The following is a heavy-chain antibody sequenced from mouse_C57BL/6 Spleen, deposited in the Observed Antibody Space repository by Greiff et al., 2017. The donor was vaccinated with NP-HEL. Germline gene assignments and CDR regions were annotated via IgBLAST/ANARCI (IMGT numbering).Heavy chain of an antibody. J-gene: IGHJ1*03. D-gene: IGHD2-12*01. V-gene: IGHV1-62-2*01. CDR1: GYTFTEYT. CDR3: ERHGEPYYTLTGYFEG. Sequence: QVQLQQSGAELVKPGASVKLSCKASGYTFTEYTIHWVKQRPGQGLEWIGWFYPGSGSIKYNEKFKDKATLTAAKSSSTIYMELIRLTSKDAAVYVCERHGEPYYTLTGYFEGWGKGTTVTVSS. CDR2: FYPGSGSI.